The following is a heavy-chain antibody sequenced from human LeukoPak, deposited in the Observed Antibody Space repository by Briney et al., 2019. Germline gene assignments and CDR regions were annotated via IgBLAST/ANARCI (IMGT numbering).Heavy chain of an antibody. CDR2: IYYTGIT. D-gene: IGHD2-8*01. J-gene: IGHJ4*02. CDR1: AYSISSGYY. Sequence: KPSETLSLTCAVSAYSISSGYYWGWIRPPPGKGLEWIGSIYYTGITYYNPSPKSRVTISVDTSKNQFSLKLSSVTTADTAVYYCARPRAGPTKGFDYWGRGTLVTVSS. V-gene: IGHV4-38-2*01. CDR3: ARPRAGPTKGFDY.